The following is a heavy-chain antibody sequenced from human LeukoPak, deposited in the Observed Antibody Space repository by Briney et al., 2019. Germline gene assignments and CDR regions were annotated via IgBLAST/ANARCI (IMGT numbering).Heavy chain of an antibody. D-gene: IGHD1-1*01. CDR3: AVSLTTGGYYGMDV. CDR1: GYTLTELS. CDR2: FDPEDCET. V-gene: IGHV1-24*01. Sequence: VASVTVSCTVSGYTLTELSLHWVRQAPGKGLEWMGRFDPEDCETIYARKFQGRVTMTEDTSTDTAYMELSSLRSEDTAVYFCAVSLTTGGYYGMDVWGQGTTVTVSS. J-gene: IGHJ6*02.